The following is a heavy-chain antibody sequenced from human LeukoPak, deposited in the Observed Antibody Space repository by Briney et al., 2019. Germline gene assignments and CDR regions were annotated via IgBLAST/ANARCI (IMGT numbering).Heavy chain of an antibody. D-gene: IGHD5-18*01. V-gene: IGHV3-7*01. J-gene: IGHJ5*02. CDR2: IKQDGSEK. Sequence: PGGSLRLSCAASGFTFSSYWMSWVRQAPGRGLEWVANIKQDGSEKYYVDSVKGRFTISRDNAKNSLYLQMNSLRAEDTAVYYCARDLSVDTVMVPSNWFDPWGQGTLVTVSS. CDR3: ARDLSVDTVMVPSNWFDP. CDR1: GFTFSSYW.